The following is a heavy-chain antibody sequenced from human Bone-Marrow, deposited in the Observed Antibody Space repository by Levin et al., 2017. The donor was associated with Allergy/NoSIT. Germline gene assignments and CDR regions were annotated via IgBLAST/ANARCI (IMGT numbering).Heavy chain of an antibody. D-gene: IGHD3-22*01. CDR2: IKQDGSEK. Sequence: QAGGSLRLSCAASGFTFNIYWMSWVRQSPGKGLEWVANIKQDGSEKHLVDSVKGRFTISRDNAKNSLYLQLNSLRAEDTAVYYCARLDYYDSSQFDYWGQGTLVTVSS. V-gene: IGHV3-7*01. J-gene: IGHJ4*02. CDR1: GFTFNIYW. CDR3: ARLDYYDSSQFDY.